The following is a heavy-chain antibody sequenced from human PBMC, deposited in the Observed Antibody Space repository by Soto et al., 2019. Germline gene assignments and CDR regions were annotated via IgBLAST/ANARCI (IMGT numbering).Heavy chain of an antibody. V-gene: IGHV3-48*01. CDR3: AREGFYYYYGMDV. CDR1: GFTFSSYS. J-gene: IGHJ6*02. Sequence: AGGSLRLSCAASGFTFSSYSMNWVRQAPGKGLEWVSYISSSSSTIYYADSVKGRFTNSRDNAKNSLYLQMNSLRAEDTAVYYCAREGFYYYYGMDVWGQGTTVTVSS. CDR2: ISSSSSTI.